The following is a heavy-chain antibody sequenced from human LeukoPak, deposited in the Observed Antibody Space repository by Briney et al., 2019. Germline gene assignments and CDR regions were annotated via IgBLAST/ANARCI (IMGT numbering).Heavy chain of an antibody. D-gene: IGHD5-18*01. J-gene: IGHJ4*02. CDR3: SAMDTAMVNY. CDR2: ISSSSSYI. V-gene: IGHV3-21*01. CDR1: GFTFSSYS. Sequence: GGSLRLSCAASGFTFSSYSMNWVRQAPGKGLEWVSSISSSSSYINYADSVKGRFTISRDNAKNSLYLQMNSLRAEDTAVYYCSAMDTAMVNYWGQGTLVTVSS.